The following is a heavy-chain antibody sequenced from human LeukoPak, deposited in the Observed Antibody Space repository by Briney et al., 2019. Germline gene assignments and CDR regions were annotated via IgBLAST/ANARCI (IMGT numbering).Heavy chain of an antibody. CDR1: GFSLSTSGVG. V-gene: IGHV2-5*02. Sequence: SGPTLVKPTQTLTLTCTFSGFSLSTSGVGVGWIRQPPGKALEWLALIYWDDDKRYSPSLKSRLTITKDTSKNQVVLTMTNMDPVDTATCYCTLQGDYYDSSGYYLDYWGQGTLVTVSS. J-gene: IGHJ4*02. CDR2: IYWDDDK. D-gene: IGHD3-22*01. CDR3: TLQGDYYDSSGYYLDY.